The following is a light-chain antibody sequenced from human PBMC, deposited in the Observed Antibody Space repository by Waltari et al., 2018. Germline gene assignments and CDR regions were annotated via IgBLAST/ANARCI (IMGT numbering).Light chain of an antibody. V-gene: IGKV3-11*01. J-gene: IGKJ1*01. CDR3: QQRTNWPPWA. CDR1: QSVRTT. CDR2: DAS. Sequence: IVLTQSPATLSLSPGERATLSCRASQSVRTTLAWYQQKPGQAPRLLIYDASHRATGIPARFSGSGSGTDFTLTISTLEAEDFAVYYCQQRTNWPPWAFGQGTKVEI.